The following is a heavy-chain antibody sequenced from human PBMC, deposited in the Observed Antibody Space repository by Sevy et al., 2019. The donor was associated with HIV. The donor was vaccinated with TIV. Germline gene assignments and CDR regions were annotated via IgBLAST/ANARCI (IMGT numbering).Heavy chain of an antibody. V-gene: IGHV3-30*18. D-gene: IGHD3-22*01. CDR2: ISYDGSNK. CDR3: AKDRYYYDSSGYSDLPN. Sequence: GSLRLSCAASGFTFSSYGMHWVRQAPGKGLEWVAVISYDGSNKYYADSVKGRFTISRDNSKNTLYLQMNSLRAEDTAVYYCAKDRYYYDSSGYSDLPNWGQGTLVTVSS. J-gene: IGHJ4*02. CDR1: GFTFSSYG.